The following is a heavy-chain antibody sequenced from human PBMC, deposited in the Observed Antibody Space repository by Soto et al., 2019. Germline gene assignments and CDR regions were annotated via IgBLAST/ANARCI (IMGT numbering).Heavy chain of an antibody. Sequence: SETLSLTCTVSGGSISSYYWSWIRQPPGKGLERIGYIYYSGSTNYNPSLKSRDTISVDTSKNQFSLKLSYVTAADTAVYYCARLVAAVYYYYRDVWGKGTTVTVSS. CDR1: GGSISSYY. CDR2: IYYSGST. D-gene: IGHD6-25*01. CDR3: ARLVAAVYYYYRDV. J-gene: IGHJ6*03. V-gene: IGHV4-59*08.